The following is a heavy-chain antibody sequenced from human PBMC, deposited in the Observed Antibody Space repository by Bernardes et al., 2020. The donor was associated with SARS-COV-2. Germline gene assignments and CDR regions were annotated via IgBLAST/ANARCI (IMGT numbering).Heavy chain of an antibody. CDR2: ISSSGSPT. CDR1: GFTFSSYA. D-gene: IGHD1-26*01. V-gene: IGHV3-23*01. CDR3: AKRLSGNNPFDF. Sequence: GGSLRLSCAASGFTFSSYALTWVRQAPGKGLEWVSIISSSGSPTFYADSVKGRFTISRDNSKNTLYLQMNSLRDEDTAVYYCAKRLSGNNPFDFWGQGTLVTLSS. J-gene: IGHJ4*02.